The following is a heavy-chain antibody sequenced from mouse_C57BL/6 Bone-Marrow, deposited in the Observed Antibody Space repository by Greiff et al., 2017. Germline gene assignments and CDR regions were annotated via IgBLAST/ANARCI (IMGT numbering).Heavy chain of an antibody. CDR3: ARLAGFDY. Sequence: VKLVESGAELARPGASVKLSCKASGYTFTSYGISWVKQRTGQGLEWIGDIYPRSGNTYYNEKFKGKATLTADKSSSTEYMELRSLASEDSAVYFCARLAGFDYWGKGTTLTVSS. V-gene: IGHV1-81*01. CDR1: GYTFTSYG. D-gene: IGHD6-1*01. CDR2: IYPRSGNT. J-gene: IGHJ2*01.